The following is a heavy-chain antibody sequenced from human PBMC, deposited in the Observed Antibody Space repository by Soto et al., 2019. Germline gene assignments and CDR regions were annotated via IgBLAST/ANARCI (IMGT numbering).Heavy chain of an antibody. V-gene: IGHV3-30-3*01. J-gene: IGHJ4*02. Sequence: QVQLVESGGGVVQPGRSLSLSCAASGFTFSDYALHWVRQAPGKGLEWVALLSYNGGNEKYASSLKGRFTISRDNSKITVYLQIHSLRPEDTAMYYCVRGDGPGSYLVDYWGQGALVTVSS. CDR2: LSYNGGNE. CDR3: VRGDGPGSYLVDY. CDR1: GFTFSDYA. D-gene: IGHD3-10*01.